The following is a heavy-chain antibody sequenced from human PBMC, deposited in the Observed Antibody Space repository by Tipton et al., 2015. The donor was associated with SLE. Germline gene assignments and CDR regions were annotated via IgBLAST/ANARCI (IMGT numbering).Heavy chain of an antibody. Sequence: AVSGFTISHHYMMWVRQAPGKGLEWVANINQDGSEQYYVDSVKGRFTISRDDAKNALYLQMTDLRVEDTAVYYCARESLYYDFWSGFYSYWGQGVLVTVSS. J-gene: IGHJ4*02. V-gene: IGHV3-7*01. D-gene: IGHD3-3*01. CDR1: GFTISHHY. CDR3: ARESLYYDFWSGFYSY. CDR2: INQDGSEQ.